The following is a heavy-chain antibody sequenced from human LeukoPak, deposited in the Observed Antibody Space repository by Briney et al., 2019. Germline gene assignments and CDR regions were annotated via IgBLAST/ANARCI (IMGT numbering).Heavy chain of an antibody. V-gene: IGHV3-11*01. CDR1: GFSFTDYY. J-gene: IGHJ4*02. Sequence: GESLRLSRAASGFSFTDYYVSWIPQAPGTGLECGSYICTNGRSIYYADSVKGRFTISRDNAKNSLFLHMKSMRVEERAVYYCARVMIRGLIFLDSWGQGTVVTVS. D-gene: IGHD3-10*01. CDR2: ICTNGRSI. CDR3: ARVMIRGLIFLDS.